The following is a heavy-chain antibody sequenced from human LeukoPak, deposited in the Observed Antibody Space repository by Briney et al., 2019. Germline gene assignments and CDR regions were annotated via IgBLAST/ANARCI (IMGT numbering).Heavy chain of an antibody. D-gene: IGHD6-19*01. Sequence: SETLSLTCTVSGDSVGNYYWTWIRQPPGKGLEWVGYIYYSGSTNYNPSLKSRVTISVDTSKNQFSLKLSSVTAADTAVYYCARAIRSSGWYDYWGQGTLVTVSS. CDR1: GDSVGNYY. V-gene: IGHV4-59*02. J-gene: IGHJ4*02. CDR3: ARAIRSSGWYDY. CDR2: IYYSGST.